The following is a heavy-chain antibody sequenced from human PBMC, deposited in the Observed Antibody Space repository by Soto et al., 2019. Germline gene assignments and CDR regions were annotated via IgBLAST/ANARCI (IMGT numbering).Heavy chain of an antibody. D-gene: IGHD6-19*01. J-gene: IGHJ1*01. CDR2: IKSDGSVT. V-gene: IGHV3-74*01. Sequence: EVQLVESGGGLVQPGGSLRLSCAASGFTLSNGWAHWVRQPPGKGSVWVSRIKSDGSVTNYADSVKGRFTISRDDARNTLYLQMNSLRAEDTALYYCLVYNNGWNWGQGTLVTVSS. CDR1: GFTLSNGW. CDR3: LVYNNGWN.